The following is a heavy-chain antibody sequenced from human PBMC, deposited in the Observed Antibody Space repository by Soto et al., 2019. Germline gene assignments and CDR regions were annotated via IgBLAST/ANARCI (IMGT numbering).Heavy chain of an antibody. CDR1: GGTFSSYA. CDR2: IIPIFGTA. V-gene: IGHV1-69*12. Sequence: QVQLVQSGAEVKKPGSSVKVSCKASGGTFSSYAISWVRQAPGQGLEWMGGIIPIFGTANYAQKFQGRVTITADESTSTAYMELSSLRSEDTAVYYCARVITGTLGLLGVEGDNWFAPWGQGTLVTVSS. D-gene: IGHD1-7*01. CDR3: ARVITGTLGLLGVEGDNWFAP. J-gene: IGHJ5*02.